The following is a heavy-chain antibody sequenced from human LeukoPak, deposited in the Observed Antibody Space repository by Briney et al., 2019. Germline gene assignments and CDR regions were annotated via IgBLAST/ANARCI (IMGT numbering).Heavy chain of an antibody. CDR2: INPNSGGT. V-gene: IGHV1-2*02. CDR3: ARDSGVIAVALYYFDY. CDR1: GYTFTGYY. D-gene: IGHD6-19*01. Sequence: ASAKVSCKASGYTFTGYYMHWVRQAPGQGLEWMGWINPNSGGTNYAQKFQGRVTMTRDTSISTAYMELSRLRSDDTAVYYCARDSGVIAVALYYFDYWGQGTLVTVSS. J-gene: IGHJ4*02.